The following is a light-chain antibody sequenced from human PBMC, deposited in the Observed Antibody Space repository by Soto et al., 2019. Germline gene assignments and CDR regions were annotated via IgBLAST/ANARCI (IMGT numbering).Light chain of an antibody. J-gene: IGLJ3*02. CDR3: ATWDDSLNARGV. V-gene: IGLV1-44*01. CDR1: RSNIGNNA. CDR2: NNN. Sequence: QSVLTQPPSASGTPGQRVTISCSGSRSNIGNNAVTWYQQFPGTAPKLLIYNNNQRPSGVPDRFSCSKSGTSASLAISGLQSEEGAYYYCATWDDSLNARGVFGGGTKLTVL.